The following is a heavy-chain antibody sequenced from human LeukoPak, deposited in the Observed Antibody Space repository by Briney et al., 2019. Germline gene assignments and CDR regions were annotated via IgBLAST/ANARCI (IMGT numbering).Heavy chain of an antibody. Sequence: WASVKVSCKASGYSFTTYDINWVRQATGQGLEWMGWMNPNSGNTGYAQRFQGRVTMTRDTSIGTAYMELNSLTSEDTAVYYCAKNVRDTGTFDYWGQGTLVTVSS. CDR1: GYSFTTYD. J-gene: IGHJ4*02. CDR3: AKNVRDTGTFDY. CDR2: MNPNSGNT. D-gene: IGHD5-18*01. V-gene: IGHV1-8*01.